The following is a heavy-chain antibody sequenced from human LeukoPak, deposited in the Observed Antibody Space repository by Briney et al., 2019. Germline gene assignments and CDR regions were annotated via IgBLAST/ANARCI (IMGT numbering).Heavy chain of an antibody. CDR1: GYGFTSYW. CDR2: IYPGDSNT. V-gene: IGHV5-51*01. J-gene: IGHJ4*02. CDR3: ARRSDLSSSWYFDY. Sequence: GESLKISCKGSGYGFTSYWIVWVRQMPGKGLEWMGIIYPGDSNTRYSPSFQGQVTFSADKSVSTAYLQWSSLKASDTAMYYCARRSDLSSSWYFDYWGQGTLVTVSS. D-gene: IGHD6-13*01.